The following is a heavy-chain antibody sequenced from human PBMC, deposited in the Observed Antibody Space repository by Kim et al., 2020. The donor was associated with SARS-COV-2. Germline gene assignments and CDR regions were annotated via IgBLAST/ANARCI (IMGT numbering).Heavy chain of an antibody. D-gene: IGHD3-9*01. J-gene: IGHJ4*02. Sequence: ASVKVSCKASGYTFTSYAMNWVRQAPGQGLEWMGWITTNTGNPTYAQGFTGRFFFSLDTSVSTAYLQISSLKAEDTAVYYCAREWIYDILTVYWALGYWGQGTLVTVSS. CDR3: AREWIYDILTVYWALGY. V-gene: IGHV7-4-1*02. CDR1: GYTFTSYA. CDR2: ITTNTGNP.